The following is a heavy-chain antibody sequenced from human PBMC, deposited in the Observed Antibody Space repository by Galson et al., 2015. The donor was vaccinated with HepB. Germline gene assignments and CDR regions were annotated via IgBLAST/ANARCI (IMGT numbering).Heavy chain of an antibody. J-gene: IGHJ4*02. CDR2: IYYSGRT. CDR3: ARDSAYYIH. V-gene: IGHV4-59*08. D-gene: IGHD3-22*01. Sequence: ETLSLTCRVSGGSISSYYWSWIRQPPGKGLEWIGQIYYSGRTNYNPSLKSRVTISVDTSKNQFSLRLSSVTAADTAIYYCARDSAYYIHWGQGTLVTVSS. CDR1: GGSISSYY.